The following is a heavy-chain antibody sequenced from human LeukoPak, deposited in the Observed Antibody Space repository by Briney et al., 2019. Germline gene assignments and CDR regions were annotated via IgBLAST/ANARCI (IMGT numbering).Heavy chain of an antibody. D-gene: IGHD2-15*01. CDR2: IIPIFGTA. Sequence: ASVKVSCKASGGTFSSYAISWVRQAPGQGLEWMGGIIPIFGTANYAQKFQGRVTITADKSTSTAYMELSSLRSEDTAVYYCASSHHCSGGSCYPHYYYYMDVWGKGTTVTVSS. CDR1: GGTFSSYA. J-gene: IGHJ6*03. CDR3: ASSHHCSGGSCYPHYYYYMDV. V-gene: IGHV1-69*06.